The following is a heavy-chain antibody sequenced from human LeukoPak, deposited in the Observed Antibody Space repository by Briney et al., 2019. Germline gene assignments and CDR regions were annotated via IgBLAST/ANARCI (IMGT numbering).Heavy chain of an antibody. CDR1: GVTFSSYA. CDR3: ARDDFEFRVDTAMGKDY. V-gene: IGHV1-69*13. D-gene: IGHD5-18*01. CDR2: SVPIFVTA. Sequence: EASLKVSCKVSGVTFSSYAISWVRQAPGPRLQCMGGSVPIFVTATCALTRHGRVTITADESTSTAYMARSRLRSEDTAVYYCARDDFEFRVDTAMGKDYWGQGNLVTVSS. J-gene: IGHJ4*02.